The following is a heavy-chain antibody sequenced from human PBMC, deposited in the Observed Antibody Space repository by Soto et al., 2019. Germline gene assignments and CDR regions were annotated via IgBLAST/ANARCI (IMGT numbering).Heavy chain of an antibody. J-gene: IGHJ4*02. CDR1: GASLLSSY. D-gene: IGHD6-19*01. V-gene: IGHV4-4*07. Sequence: SETLSLTCSVSGASLLSSYWSWVRQPAGKGLEWIGYIFSSGRTSYNPSLKSRLTMSIDPSRDLFSLNLSSVTAADTAVYYCAKGWDVKYFDKWGQGTLVTVSS. CDR2: IFSSGRT. CDR3: AKGWDVKYFDK.